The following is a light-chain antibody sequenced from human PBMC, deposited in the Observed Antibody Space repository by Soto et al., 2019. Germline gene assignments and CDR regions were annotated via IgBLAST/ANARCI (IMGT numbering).Light chain of an antibody. Sequence: QSALTQPPSASGSPGQSVTISCTGTSSDVGGYNYVSWYQQHPGKAPKLMIYDVSKRPSGVPDRFSGSKSGNTASLTVSGLQAEDEADYYCSSYAGTGNLGVFGTGTKLTVL. CDR3: SSYAGTGNLGV. V-gene: IGLV2-8*01. J-gene: IGLJ1*01. CDR1: SSDVGGYNY. CDR2: DVS.